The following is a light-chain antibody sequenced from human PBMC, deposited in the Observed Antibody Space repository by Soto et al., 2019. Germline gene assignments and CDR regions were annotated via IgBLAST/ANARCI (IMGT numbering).Light chain of an antibody. V-gene: IGKV1-5*01. CDR3: QQYDYWPFT. CDR2: DAS. J-gene: IGKJ4*01. CDR1: QSISSW. Sequence: DIQMTQSPSTLSASVGDRVTITFRASQSISSWLAWYQQKPGKAPKLLIYDASSLESGVPSRFSGSGSGTEFTLTISSLQPDDFATYYCQQYDYWPFTFGGGTKVDIK.